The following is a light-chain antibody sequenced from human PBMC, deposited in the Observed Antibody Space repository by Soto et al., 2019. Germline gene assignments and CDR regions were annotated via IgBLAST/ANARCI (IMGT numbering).Light chain of an antibody. CDR2: GAS. Sequence: EIVLTQSPGTLSLCPGERATLSCRASQSVRSNELAWYQQKPGQAPRLLIYGASSRATAIPDRVSGSGSGTDFTLTISRLEPDDFAVYYCQQYGSSPLTFGGGTKVEFK. J-gene: IGKJ4*01. CDR1: QSVRSNE. CDR3: QQYGSSPLT. V-gene: IGKV3-20*01.